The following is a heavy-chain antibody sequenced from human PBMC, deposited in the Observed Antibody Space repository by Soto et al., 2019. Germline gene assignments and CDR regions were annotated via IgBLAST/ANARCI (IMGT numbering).Heavy chain of an antibody. J-gene: IGHJ5*01. CDR2: IYHSGST. CDR1: GGSISSGGYS. V-gene: IGHV4-30-2*01. Sequence: SETLSLTCAVSGGSISSGGYSWSWIRQPTGKGLEWIGYIYHSGSTSSNPSLTRPVTISVDTSKTQFSLKLTSVTAADPAVYYCARPYCDNFDSWGQGTLVPVSS. D-gene: IGHD2-21*01. CDR3: ARPYCDNFDS.